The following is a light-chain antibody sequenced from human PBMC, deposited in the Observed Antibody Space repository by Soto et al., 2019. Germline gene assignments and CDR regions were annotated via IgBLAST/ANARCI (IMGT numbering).Light chain of an antibody. CDR2: ATS. V-gene: IGKV3-20*01. Sequence: DIVLTQPPDTLSLSPGEGATLSCRVSQPISSTYVAWYQQTPGQAPRLLIYATSNRGSGVPDRFGGSGYGTEFTLTINRLEPEDFAVSYCQQFGGTWTFGQGNKGEIK. J-gene: IGKJ1*01. CDR1: QPISSTY. CDR3: QQFGGTWT.